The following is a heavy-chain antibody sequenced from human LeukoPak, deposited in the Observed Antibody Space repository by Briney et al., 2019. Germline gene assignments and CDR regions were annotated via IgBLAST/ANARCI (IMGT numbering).Heavy chain of an antibody. Sequence: GASVTVSCKASGYTFTSYYMHWVRQAPGQGLEWMGIINPSGGSTSYAQKFQGRVTMTRDTSTSTVYMELSSLRSEDTAVYYCARERIYDALTGIPESYYYYYGMDVWGQGTTVTVSS. D-gene: IGHD7-27*01. J-gene: IGHJ6*02. CDR1: GYTFTSYY. CDR3: ARERIYDALTGIPESYYYYYGMDV. CDR2: INPSGGST. V-gene: IGHV1-46*01.